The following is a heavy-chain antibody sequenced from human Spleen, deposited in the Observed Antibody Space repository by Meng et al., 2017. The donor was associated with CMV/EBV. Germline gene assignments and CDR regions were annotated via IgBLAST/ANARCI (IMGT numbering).Heavy chain of an antibody. Sequence: SVKVSCKASGGTFSSYAISWVRQAPGQGLEWMGGIIPILGIANYAQKFQGRVTITADKSTSTAYMEPNSLRAEDTAVYYCVKWYYDYWGFDYWGQGTLVTVSS. CDR3: VKWYYDYWGFDY. D-gene: IGHD3-3*01. CDR1: GGTFSSYA. CDR2: IIPILGIA. J-gene: IGHJ4*02. V-gene: IGHV1-69*10.